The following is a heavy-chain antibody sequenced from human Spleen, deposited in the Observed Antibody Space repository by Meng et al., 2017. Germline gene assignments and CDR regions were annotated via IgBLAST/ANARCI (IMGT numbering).Heavy chain of an antibody. CDR3: AITMIVVVITTPYYYYGMDV. CDR2: IIPIFGTA. Sequence: SVKVSCKASGGTFSSYAISWVRQAPGQGLEWMGGIIPIFGTANYAQKFQGRVTITTDESTSTAYMELSSLRSEDTAVYYCAITMIVVVITTPYYYYGMDVWGQGTTVTVSS. V-gene: IGHV1-69*05. CDR1: GGTFSSYA. D-gene: IGHD3-22*01. J-gene: IGHJ6*02.